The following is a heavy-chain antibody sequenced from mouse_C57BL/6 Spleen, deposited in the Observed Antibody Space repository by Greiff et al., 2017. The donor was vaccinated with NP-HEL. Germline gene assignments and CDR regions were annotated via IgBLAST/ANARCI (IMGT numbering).Heavy chain of an antibody. CDR2: IWSGGST. CDR1: GFSLTSYG. J-gene: IGHJ1*03. V-gene: IGHV2-2*01. Sequence: QVQLQQSGPGLVQPSQSLSITCTVSGFSLTSYGVHWVRQSPGKGLEWLGVIWSGGSTDYNAAFISRLSISKDNSKSQVFFKMNSLQADDTAIYYCASLTRYFDVWGTGTTVTVSS. CDR3: ASLTRYFDV. D-gene: IGHD6-2*01.